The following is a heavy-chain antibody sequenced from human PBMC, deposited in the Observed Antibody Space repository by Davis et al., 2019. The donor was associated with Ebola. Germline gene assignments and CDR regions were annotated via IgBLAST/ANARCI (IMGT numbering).Heavy chain of an antibody. Sequence: ASVKVSCKASGGTFSSYAISWVRQATGQGLEWMGWMNPNSGNTGYAQKFQGRVTMTRNTSISTAYMELSSLKTEDTAVYYCTSFVETDYWGQGTLVTVSS. V-gene: IGHV1-8*02. D-gene: IGHD3-3*01. CDR2: MNPNSGNT. J-gene: IGHJ4*02. CDR1: GGTFSSYA. CDR3: TSFVETDY.